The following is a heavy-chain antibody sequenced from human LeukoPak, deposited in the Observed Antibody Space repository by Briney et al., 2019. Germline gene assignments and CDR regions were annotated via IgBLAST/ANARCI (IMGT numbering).Heavy chain of an antibody. D-gene: IGHD3-22*01. V-gene: IGHV1-69*05. CDR1: GGTFSSYA. CDR3: ARDLRVDVYWWLFHDY. J-gene: IGHJ4*02. Sequence: VASVKVSCKASGGTFSSYAISWVRQAPGQGLEWMGRIIPIFGTANYAQKFQGRVTITTDDSTSTAYMELSSLRSEDTAVYYCARDLRVDVYWWLFHDYWGQGTLVTVSS. CDR2: IIPIFGTA.